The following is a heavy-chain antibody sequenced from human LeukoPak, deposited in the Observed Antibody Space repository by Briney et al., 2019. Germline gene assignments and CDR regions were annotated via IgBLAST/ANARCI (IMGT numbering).Heavy chain of an antibody. Sequence: PGGSLRLSCAASGFTFSSYSMNWVRQAPGKGLEWVSSISSSSSYIYYADSVKGRFTISRDNSKNTLYLQMNSLRAEDTAVYYCAKRHDSSGGYFDYWGQGTLVTVSS. CDR1: GFTFSSYS. J-gene: IGHJ4*02. V-gene: IGHV3-21*04. CDR3: AKRHDSSGGYFDY. D-gene: IGHD3-22*01. CDR2: ISSSSSYI.